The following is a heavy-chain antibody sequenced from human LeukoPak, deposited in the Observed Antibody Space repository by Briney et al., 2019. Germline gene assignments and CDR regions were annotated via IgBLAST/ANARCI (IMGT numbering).Heavy chain of an antibody. V-gene: IGHV1-8*01. CDR2: MNPHDNT. Sequence: ASVKVSCKASGYTSTSPDINWVRQATGRGLEWLGWMNPHDNTGFAQKFQGRVTMTRNTSISTAYMELSSLRSEDTAVYYCARTPPSSRGYSYGRFDPWGQGTLVTVSS. J-gene: IGHJ5*02. D-gene: IGHD5-18*01. CDR3: ARTPPSSRGYSYGRFDP. CDR1: GYTSTSPD.